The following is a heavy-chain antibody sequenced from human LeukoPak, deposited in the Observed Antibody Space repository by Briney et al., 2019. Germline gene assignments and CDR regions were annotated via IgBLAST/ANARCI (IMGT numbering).Heavy chain of an antibody. CDR1: GFTFSSYG. Sequence: GGSLRLSCAASGFTFSSYGMHWVRQAPGRGLEWVAVIWYDGSNKYYADSVKGRFTISRDNSKNTLFLQMNSLRAEDTAVYYCAREDGYNYFVYWGQGALVTVSS. CDR3: AREDGYNYFVY. V-gene: IGHV3-33*01. D-gene: IGHD5-24*01. CDR2: IWYDGSNK. J-gene: IGHJ4*02.